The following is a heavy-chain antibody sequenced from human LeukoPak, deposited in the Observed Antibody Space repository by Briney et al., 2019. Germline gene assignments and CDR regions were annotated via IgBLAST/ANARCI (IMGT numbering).Heavy chain of an antibody. CDR2: IYSGGST. CDR3: ARGQGYFDL. Sequence: GGSLRLSCAASGFTFTNYAMNWVRQAPGQGLESVSSIYSGGSTYYADSVKGRFTISRDNSKNTLYLQMNSLRAEDTAVYYCARGQGYFDLWGRGTLVTVSS. CDR1: GFTFTNYA. V-gene: IGHV3-53*01. J-gene: IGHJ2*01.